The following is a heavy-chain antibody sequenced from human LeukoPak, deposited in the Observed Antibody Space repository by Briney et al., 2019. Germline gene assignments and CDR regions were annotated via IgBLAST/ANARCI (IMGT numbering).Heavy chain of an antibody. J-gene: IGHJ4*02. CDR3: ARHFGFRNYVPDY. V-gene: IGHV5-51*01. D-gene: IGHD1-7*01. CDR2: IYPGDSDT. Sequence: GESLKISCKGSGYSFTTYWIGWVRQMPGKGLECIGIIYPGDSDTTYSPSFQGQVTISADKSISTAYLQWSSLKASDTAMYYCARHFGFRNYVPDYWGQGTLVTVSS. CDR1: GYSFTTYW.